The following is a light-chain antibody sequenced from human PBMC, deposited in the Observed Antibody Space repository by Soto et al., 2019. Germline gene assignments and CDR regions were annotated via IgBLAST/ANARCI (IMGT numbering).Light chain of an antibody. V-gene: IGKV1-5*03. CDR3: QHNYSTWT. CDR2: KAS. Sequence: DIQITQSPSTLSGSVGDRVTITCRASQTISSWLSWYQQKPGKATKLLIYKASTLKSGVPSRFSGSGSGTDFTLTISRLAPEYVATYYCQHNYSTWTFGQGTKVDIK. CDR1: QTISSW. J-gene: IGKJ1*01.